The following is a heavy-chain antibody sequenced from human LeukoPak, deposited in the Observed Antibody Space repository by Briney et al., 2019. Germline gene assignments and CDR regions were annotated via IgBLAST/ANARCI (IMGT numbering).Heavy chain of an antibody. V-gene: IGHV7-4-1*02. J-gene: IGHJ4*02. Sequence: GASVKVSCKVSGYTLTELSMHWVRQAPGQGLEWMGWINTNTGNPTYAQGFTGRFVFSLDTSVSTAYLQISSLKAEDTAVYYCARGGTMIVVAPGYWGQGTLVTVSS. CDR2: INTNTGNP. D-gene: IGHD3-22*01. CDR3: ARGGTMIVVAPGY. CDR1: GYTLTELS.